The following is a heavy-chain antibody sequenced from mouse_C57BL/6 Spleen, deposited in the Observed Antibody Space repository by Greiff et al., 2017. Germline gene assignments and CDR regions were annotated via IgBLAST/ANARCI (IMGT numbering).Heavy chain of an antibody. CDR2: ISSGGSYT. D-gene: IGHD2-4*01. CDR3: AREGIYYDYDD. CDR1: GFTFSSYG. J-gene: IGHJ3*01. V-gene: IGHV5-6*02. Sequence: DVMLVESGGDLVKPGGSLKLSCAASGFTFSSYGMSWVRQTPDKRLEWVATISSGGSYTYYPDSVKGRFTISRDNAKNTLYLQMSSLKSEDTAMYYCAREGIYYDYDDWGQGTLVTVSA.